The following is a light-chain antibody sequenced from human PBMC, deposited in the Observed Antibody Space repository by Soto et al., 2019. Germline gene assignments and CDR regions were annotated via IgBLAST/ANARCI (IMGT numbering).Light chain of an antibody. CDR1: SSDVGGY. Sequence: QSALTQPPSASGSPRQSVTISCTGTSSDVGGYISWYQQHPGKAPKLMIFEVNKRPSGVPDRFSGSKSGNTASLTVSGLQAEDEADYYCSSYAGINNLGVFGTGTKLTVL. V-gene: IGLV2-8*01. CDR3: SSYAGINNLGV. J-gene: IGLJ1*01. CDR2: EVN.